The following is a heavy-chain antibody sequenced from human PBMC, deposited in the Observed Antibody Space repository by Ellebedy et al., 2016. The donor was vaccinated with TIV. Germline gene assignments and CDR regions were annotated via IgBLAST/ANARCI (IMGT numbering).Heavy chain of an antibody. CDR3: ARGLGALSRYSSSWYVY. J-gene: IGHJ4*02. Sequence: MPSETLSLTCAVYGGSFSGYYWSRIRQPPGKGLEWIGEINHSGSTNYNPSLKSRVTISVDTSKNQFSLKLSSVTAADTAVYYCARGLGALSRYSSSWYVYWGQGTLVTVSS. CDR2: INHSGST. V-gene: IGHV4-34*01. D-gene: IGHD6-13*01. CDR1: GGSFSGYY.